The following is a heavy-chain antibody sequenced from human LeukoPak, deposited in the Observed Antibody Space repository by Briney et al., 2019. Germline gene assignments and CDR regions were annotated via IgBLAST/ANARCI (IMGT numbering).Heavy chain of an antibody. CDR1: GGSISSSLYY. V-gene: IGHV4-39*01. CDR2: FYYSGST. J-gene: IGHJ4*02. D-gene: IGHD6-19*01. CDR3: TTTTRGWYGVGDY. Sequence: RASETLSLTCTVSGGSISSSLYYWGWIRQAPGKGLEWIGSFYYSGSTYYNASLKSRVTISVDTSKSQFYLKLNSATATDTAVYYCTTTTRGWYGVGDYWGQGTLVTVSS.